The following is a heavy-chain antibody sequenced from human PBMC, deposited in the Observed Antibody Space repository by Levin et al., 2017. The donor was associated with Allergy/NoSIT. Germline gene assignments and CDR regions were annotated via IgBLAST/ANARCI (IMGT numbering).Heavy chain of an antibody. J-gene: IGHJ4*02. Sequence: GGSLRLSCAASGFTFSSYGMHWVRQAPGKGLEWVAIIWYDGSNEFYADSVKGRFTVSRDNSKNTLYLQMYSLRAEDTAVYYCARDRTAYSGDWYPSALDNWGQGTLVTVSS. CDR2: IWYDGSNE. CDR1: GFTFSSYG. D-gene: IGHD2-21*02. V-gene: IGHV3-33*01. CDR3: ARDRTAYSGDWYPSALDN.